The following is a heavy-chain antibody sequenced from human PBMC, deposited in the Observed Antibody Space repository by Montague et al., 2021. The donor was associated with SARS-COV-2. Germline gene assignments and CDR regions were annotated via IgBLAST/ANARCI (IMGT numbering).Heavy chain of an antibody. J-gene: IGHJ4*02. CDR3: ARNPWYYYDSSGYYLDY. D-gene: IGHD3-22*01. V-gene: IGHV4-34*01. Sequence: KKNSGSTNYNPSLKSRVTISVDTSKNQFSLKLSSVTAADTAVYYCARNPWYYYDSSGYYLDYWGQGTRVNV. CDR2: KKNSGST.